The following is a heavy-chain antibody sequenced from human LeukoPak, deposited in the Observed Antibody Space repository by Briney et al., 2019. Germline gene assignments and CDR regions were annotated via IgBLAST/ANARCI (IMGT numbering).Heavy chain of an antibody. D-gene: IGHD5-12*01. V-gene: IGHV3-23*01. CDR1: GFTFSGYA. CDR2: ISGSGGST. CDR3: AKVFDSGYDLGYFDY. Sequence: GGSLRLSCAASGFTFSGYAMSWVRQAPGKGLEWVSAISGSGGSTYYADSVKGRFTISRDNSKNTLYLQMNSLRAEDTAVYYCAKVFDSGYDLGYFDYWGQGTLVTVSS. J-gene: IGHJ4*02.